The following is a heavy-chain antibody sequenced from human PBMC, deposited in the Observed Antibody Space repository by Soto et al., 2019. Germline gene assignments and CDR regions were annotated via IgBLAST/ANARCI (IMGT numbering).Heavy chain of an antibody. CDR1: GFTFSSHV. CDR2: ISTGGGST. Sequence: EVQLLESGGGLVQPGGSLRLSCAASGFTFSSHVMSWVRQAPGKGLEWVSGISTGGGSTDYADSVKGRFTISRDNSKNALRLQMKSLRAEDTAVYYCARSREIIASAGSFDYWGQGTLVTVSS. D-gene: IGHD6-25*01. J-gene: IGHJ4*02. CDR3: ARSREIIASAGSFDY. V-gene: IGHV3-23*01.